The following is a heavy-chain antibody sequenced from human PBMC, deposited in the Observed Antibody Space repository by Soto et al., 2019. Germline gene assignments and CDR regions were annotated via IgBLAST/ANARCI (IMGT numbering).Heavy chain of an antibody. D-gene: IGHD5-12*01. J-gene: IGHJ5*02. CDR2: IWHDGSNK. Sequence: QPGGSLRLSCAASGFRFSDYGMNWVRQAPGKGLEWVAVIWHDGSNKFYADSVKGRFSISRDNSKNTVDLQMDSLRVEDTAMYYCAKEGAAAEVTYDPPAGLGSWGQGTLVTVSS. CDR3: AKEGAAAEVTYDPPAGLGS. V-gene: IGHV3-33*06. CDR1: GFRFSDYG.